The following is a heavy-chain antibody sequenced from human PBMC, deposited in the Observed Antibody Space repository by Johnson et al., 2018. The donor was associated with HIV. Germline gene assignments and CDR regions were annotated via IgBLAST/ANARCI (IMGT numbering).Heavy chain of an antibody. Sequence: VQLVESGGGLVQPGGSLRLSCAASGFTVSGNYMSWVRQAPGKGLEWVSVIYSGGSTYYAASVKGRFTISRANSKNTLYLQMNSLRAEDTTMYYCARGGVGYSGSYHDAFDIWGQGTMVTVSS. J-gene: IGHJ3*02. CDR3: ARGGVGYSGSYHDAFDI. D-gene: IGHD1-26*01. CDR1: GFTVSGNY. CDR2: IYSGGST. V-gene: IGHV3-66*01.